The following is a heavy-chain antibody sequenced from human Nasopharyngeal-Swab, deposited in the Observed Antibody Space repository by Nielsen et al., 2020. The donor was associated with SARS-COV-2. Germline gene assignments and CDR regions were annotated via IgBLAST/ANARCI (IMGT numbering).Heavy chain of an antibody. Sequence: SVKVSCKASGGTFSSYAISWVRQAPGQGLEWMGGIIPIFGTANYAQKFQGRVTITADKSTSTAYMELSSLRFEDTAVYYCARGEQQLDYYYYMDVWGKGTTVTVSS. J-gene: IGHJ6*03. D-gene: IGHD6-13*01. CDR3: ARGEQQLDYYYYMDV. CDR2: IIPIFGTA. V-gene: IGHV1-69*06. CDR1: GGTFSSYA.